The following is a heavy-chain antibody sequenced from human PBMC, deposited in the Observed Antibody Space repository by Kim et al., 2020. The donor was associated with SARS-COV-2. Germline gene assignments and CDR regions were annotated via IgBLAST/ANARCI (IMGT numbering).Heavy chain of an antibody. Sequence: SVKVSCKASGGTFSSYAISWVRQAPGQGLEWMGGIIPVFGTANYAQKLQGRATITADESTSTAYMEVTGLRYEDTAVYYCAARSRGYYDSSGYTYPFQYWGQGTLVTVSS. V-gene: IGHV1-69*13. CDR3: AARSRGYYDSSGYTYPFQY. CDR1: GGTFSSYA. CDR2: IIPVFGTA. D-gene: IGHD3-22*01. J-gene: IGHJ1*01.